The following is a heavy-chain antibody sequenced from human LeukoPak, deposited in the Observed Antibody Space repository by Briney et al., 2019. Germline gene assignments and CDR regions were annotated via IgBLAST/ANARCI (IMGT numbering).Heavy chain of an antibody. CDR2: IYYNGDT. CDR3: ARYQPPDFDY. CDR1: GVSISSYY. Sequence: SETLSLTCTVSGVSISSYYWSWIRQSPGKALEWIGYIYYNGDTYYNPSLKSRVTISLDKSKSQFSLKLGSVTAADTAVYYCARYQPPDFDYWGQGTLVTVSS. J-gene: IGHJ4*02. D-gene: IGHD1-14*01. V-gene: IGHV4-59*01.